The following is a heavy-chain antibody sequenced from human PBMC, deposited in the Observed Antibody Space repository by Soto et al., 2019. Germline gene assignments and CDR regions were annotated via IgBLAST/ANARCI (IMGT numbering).Heavy chain of an antibody. D-gene: IGHD3-10*01. CDR1: GGSIETFY. V-gene: IGHV4-59*01. Sequence: SETLSLTCTGSGGSIETFYWSWVRQPPGKGLEWIGYIYYSGSTNYNPSLKSRVTMSVDTPKNQFSLKLSSVTAADTAVYYCARRGYGPGFPYYYGMDVWGQGTTVTVSS. J-gene: IGHJ6*02. CDR3: ARRGYGPGFPYYYGMDV. CDR2: IYYSGST.